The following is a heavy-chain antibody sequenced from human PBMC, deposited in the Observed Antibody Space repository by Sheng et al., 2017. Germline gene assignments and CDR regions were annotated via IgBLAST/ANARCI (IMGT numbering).Heavy chain of an antibody. CDR2: ISDDGIDV. CDR1: GFTFSSYA. CDR3: ARDWDYYDSSGYLDY. Sequence: QVQLVQSGGGVVQPGRSLRLSCAASGFTFSSYAMHWVRQAPGKGLEWVAIISDDGIDVYYTDSVKGRFSISRDNSKNALFLQMNSLQPEDTAVYYCARDWDYYDSSGYLDYWGQGTLVTVPS. D-gene: IGHD3-22*01. V-gene: IGHV3-30*04. J-gene: IGHJ4*02.